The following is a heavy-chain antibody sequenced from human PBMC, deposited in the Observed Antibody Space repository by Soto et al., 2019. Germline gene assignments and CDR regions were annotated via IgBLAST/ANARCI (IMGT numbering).Heavy chain of an antibody. CDR2: IGTAGDT. V-gene: IGHV3-13*01. CDR1: GFTFSSYD. Sequence: GGSLRLSCAASGFTFSSYDMHWVRQATGKGLEWVSAIGTAGDTYYPGSVKGRFTISRENAKNSLYLQMNSLRAEDTAVYYCARRGYSGYDYGYFDYWGQGTLVTSPQ. CDR3: ARRGYSGYDYGYFDY. J-gene: IGHJ4*02. D-gene: IGHD5-12*01.